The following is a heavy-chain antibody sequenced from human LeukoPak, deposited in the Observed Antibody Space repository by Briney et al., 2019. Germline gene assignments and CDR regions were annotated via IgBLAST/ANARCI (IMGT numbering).Heavy chain of an antibody. J-gene: IGHJ4*02. V-gene: IGHV3-15*01. Sequence: GGSLRLSCAASGFTFSNTWMSWVRQAPGKGLEWVGRIKSKTDGGTTDYAAPVKGRFTISRDDSKNTLYLQMNSLKTEDTAVYYCITFSMIVVVITDWGQGTLVTVSS. CDR2: IKSKTDGGTT. CDR1: GFTFSNTW. CDR3: ITFSMIVVVITD. D-gene: IGHD3-22*01.